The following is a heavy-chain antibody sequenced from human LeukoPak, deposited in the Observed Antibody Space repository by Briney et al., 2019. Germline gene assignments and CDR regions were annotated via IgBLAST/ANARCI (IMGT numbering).Heavy chain of an antibody. V-gene: IGHV3-30-3*01. CDR1: GFTFSSYW. CDR3: SSEAREFCPGDDEHIHDAFDI. J-gene: IGHJ3*02. Sequence: GGSLRLSCAASGFTFSSYWMSWVRQAPGKGLEWVAVISYDGNKKYYADSVKGRFTVSRDNSKNTLYLQMNSLRAEDTTVYYCSSEAREFCPGDDEHIHDAFDIWGQGTMVAVSS. D-gene: IGHD3-10*01. CDR2: ISYDGNKK.